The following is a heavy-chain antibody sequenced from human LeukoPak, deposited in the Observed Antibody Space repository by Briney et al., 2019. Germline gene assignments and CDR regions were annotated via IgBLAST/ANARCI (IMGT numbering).Heavy chain of an antibody. CDR3: ASGTWYSSSWSEYYFDY. Sequence: PGGSLRLSCAASGFTFSNAWMSWVRQAPGKGLEWVGRIKSKTDGGTTDYAAPVKGRFTISRDDSKNTLYLQMNSLKTEDTAVYYCASGTWYSSSWSEYYFDYWGQGTLDTVSS. D-gene: IGHD6-13*01. V-gene: IGHV3-15*01. J-gene: IGHJ4*02. CDR1: GFTFSNAW. CDR2: IKSKTDGGTT.